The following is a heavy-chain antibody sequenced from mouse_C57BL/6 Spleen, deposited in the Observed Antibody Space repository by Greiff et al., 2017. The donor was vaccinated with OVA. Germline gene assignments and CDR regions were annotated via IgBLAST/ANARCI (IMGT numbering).Heavy chain of an antibody. CDR2: IYPGDGDT. D-gene: IGHD2-5*01. CDR1: GYAFSSSW. V-gene: IGHV1-82*01. CDR3: ARQNYSNYVLDY. J-gene: IGHJ2*01. Sequence: QVQLQQSGPELVKPGASVKISCKASGYAFSSSWMNWVKQRPGKGLEWIGRIYPGDGDTNYNGKFKGKATLTADKSSSTAYMQLSSLTSEDSAVYFCARQNYSNYVLDYWGQGTTLTVSS.